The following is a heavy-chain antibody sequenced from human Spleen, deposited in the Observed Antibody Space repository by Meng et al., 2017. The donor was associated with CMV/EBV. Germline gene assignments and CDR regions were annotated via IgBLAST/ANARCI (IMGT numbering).Heavy chain of an antibody. CDR3: ARGGSGTYWDNWFDS. V-gene: IGHV1-2*02. Sequence: ASVKVSCKASGYSFTDYYLHWVRQAPGQGLEWMGWINPTSGGTHYTQKFQGRFTMTRDTSISTAYMELSRLTSDDTATYFCARGGSGTYWDNWFDSWGQGTLVTVSS. CDR1: GYSFTDYY. J-gene: IGHJ5*01. D-gene: IGHD3-10*01. CDR2: INPTSGGT.